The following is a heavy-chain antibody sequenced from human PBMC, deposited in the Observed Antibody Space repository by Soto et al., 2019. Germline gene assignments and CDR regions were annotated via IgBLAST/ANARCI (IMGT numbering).Heavy chain of an antibody. J-gene: IGHJ5*02. CDR2: IYSGGST. CDR1: GFTVSSNY. V-gene: IGHV3-53*04. Sequence: EVQLVESGGGLVQPGGSLRLSCAASGFTVSSNYMSWVRQAPGKGLEWVSVIYSGGSTYYADSGKGRFTISRHNSKNTLYLQMNSLRAEDTGVYYCAIGRDCGGNCPNWFDPWGQGTLVTVSS. CDR3: AIGRDCGGNCPNWFDP. D-gene: IGHD2-21*02.